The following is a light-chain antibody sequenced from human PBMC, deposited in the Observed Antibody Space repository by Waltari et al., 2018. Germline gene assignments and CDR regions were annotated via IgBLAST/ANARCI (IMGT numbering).Light chain of an antibody. Sequence: QSALTQPASVSASPGQSITVSCSGSISDIGLFKVVSWFQQYPGKHPRLIIYEVNKRPPGISDRFSATKSGNVDSLTISGLQADDEADYYCCSFTSSSTYVFGSGTTVTVL. V-gene: IGLV2-23*02. CDR2: EVN. CDR1: ISDIGLFKV. J-gene: IGLJ1*01. CDR3: CSFTSSSTYV.